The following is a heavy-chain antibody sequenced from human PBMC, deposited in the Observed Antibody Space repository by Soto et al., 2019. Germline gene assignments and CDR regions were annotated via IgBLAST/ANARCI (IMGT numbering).Heavy chain of an antibody. J-gene: IGHJ6*02. V-gene: IGHV5-51*01. Sequence: PGESLKISCNGSGYSFTIYWIGWVRQMPGKGLEWMGIIYPGDSDTRYSPSFQGQVTISADKSISTAYLQWSSLKASDTAMYYCARERAVSGGSDGMDVWGQGTTVTVSS. CDR3: ARERAVSGGSDGMDV. CDR1: GYSFTIYW. CDR2: IYPGDSDT. D-gene: IGHD2-15*01.